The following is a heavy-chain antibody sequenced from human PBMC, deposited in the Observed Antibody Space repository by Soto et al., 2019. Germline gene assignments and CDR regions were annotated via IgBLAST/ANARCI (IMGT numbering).Heavy chain of an antibody. Sequence: SLILSCAASGFTFSSYAMHWVRQAPGKGLEWVAVISYDGSNKYYADSVKGRFTISRDNSKNTLYLQMNSLRAEDTAVYYCARDHLGGPRHEFDYWGQGTLVTVSS. J-gene: IGHJ4*02. D-gene: IGHD3-3*01. CDR1: GFTFSSYA. CDR3: ARDHLGGPRHEFDY. CDR2: ISYDGSNK. V-gene: IGHV3-30-3*01.